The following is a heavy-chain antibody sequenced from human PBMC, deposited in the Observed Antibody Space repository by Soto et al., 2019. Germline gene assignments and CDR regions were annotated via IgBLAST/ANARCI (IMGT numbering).Heavy chain of an antibody. V-gene: IGHV4-39*01. D-gene: IGHD4-17*01. CDR1: GGSISSSSYY. J-gene: IGHJ5*02. CDR2: IYYRGNT. CDR3: ARPQGTTSMYQWFDP. Sequence: QVQLEESGPRLVRPSETLSLTCTVSGGSISSSSYYWGWIRQSPGKGLEWIGSIYYRGNTYYNASLKSRVTISVDTSKNQLSLKLTSVTAADTAVYYCARPQGTTSMYQWFDPWGQGTLGTVSS.